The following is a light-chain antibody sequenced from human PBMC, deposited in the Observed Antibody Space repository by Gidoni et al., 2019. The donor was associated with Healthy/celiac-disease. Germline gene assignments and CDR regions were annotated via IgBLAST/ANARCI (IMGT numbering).Light chain of an antibody. CDR3: QSYDSSLSGSNVV. J-gene: IGLJ2*01. CDR2: GNS. CDR1: SSNIGAGYD. V-gene: IGLV1-40*01. Sequence: SVLTQPPSVSGAPVHTVTISCTGISSNIGAGYDVHWYQQLPGTAPNLLIYGNSNRPSGVPDRFSGSKSGTSASLAITGLQAEDEADYYCQSYDSSLSGSNVVFGGGTKLTVL.